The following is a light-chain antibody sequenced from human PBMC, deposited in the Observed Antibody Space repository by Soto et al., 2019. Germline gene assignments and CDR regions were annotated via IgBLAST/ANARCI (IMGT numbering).Light chain of an antibody. Sequence: QSVLTQPPSASGSPGQSVTISCTGTSSDVGGYDYVSWYQQYPGKAPQLMIYEVTKRPLGVPDRFSGSKSGNTASLTVSGLQAEDEADYYCSSYGGSNTFVFGTGTKLTVL. V-gene: IGLV2-8*01. CDR2: EVT. CDR1: SSDVGGYDY. J-gene: IGLJ1*01. CDR3: SSYGGSNTFV.